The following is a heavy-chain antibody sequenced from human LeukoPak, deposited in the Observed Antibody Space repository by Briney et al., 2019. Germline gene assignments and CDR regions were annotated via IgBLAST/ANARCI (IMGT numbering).Heavy chain of an antibody. J-gene: IGHJ5*02. CDR2: IKQDGSEK. V-gene: IGHV3-7*01. CDR1: GFTFSSYW. CDR3: ARCGPSSSWYRGDNWFDP. D-gene: IGHD6-13*01. Sequence: PGGSLRLSCAASGFTFSSYWMSWVRQAPGKGLEWVANIKQDGSEKYYVDSVKGRFTISRDNAKNSLYLQMNILRAEDTAVYYCARCGPSSSWYRGDNWFDPWGQGTLVTVSS.